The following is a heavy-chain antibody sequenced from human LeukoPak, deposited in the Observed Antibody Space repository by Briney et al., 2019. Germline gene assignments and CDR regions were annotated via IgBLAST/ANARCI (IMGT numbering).Heavy chain of an antibody. J-gene: IGHJ4*02. V-gene: IGHV1-46*01. Sequence: ASVKDSCKASGYTLTNYFMNWVRQAPGQGREGMGIINPSGGSTSYAQKFQGRVTVTRDTTTSTVYMELSSLRSEDTAMYYCSREGEIGYDLSDYWGQGTLVTVSS. CDR3: SREGEIGYDLSDY. D-gene: IGHD5-12*01. CDR1: GYTLTNYF. CDR2: INPSGGST.